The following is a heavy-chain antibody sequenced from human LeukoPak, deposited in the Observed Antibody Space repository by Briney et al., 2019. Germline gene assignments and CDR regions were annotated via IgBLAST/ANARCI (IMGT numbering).Heavy chain of an antibody. J-gene: IGHJ4*02. V-gene: IGHV3-23*01. CDR2: ISGSGGST. Sequence: PGGSLRLSCAASGFTFSSYAMSWVRQAPGKGLEWVSAISGSGGSTYYADPVKGRFTISRDNSKNTLYLQMNSLRAEDTAVYYCAKEMGHSSGWFRPPGAFAFDYWGQGTLVTVSS. CDR3: AKEMGHSSGWFRPPGAFAFDY. D-gene: IGHD6-19*01. CDR1: GFTFSSYA.